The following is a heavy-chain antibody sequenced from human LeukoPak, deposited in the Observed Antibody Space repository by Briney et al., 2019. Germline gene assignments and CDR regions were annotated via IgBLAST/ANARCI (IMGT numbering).Heavy chain of an antibody. CDR2: IDPSGGST. CDR3: ATVYGDSGYGVDV. J-gene: IGHJ6*02. D-gene: IGHD4-17*01. Sequence: ASVKVSCKAPGYTFTNYYMHWVRQAPGQGLEWMGIIDPSGGSTSYAQKFQGRVTMTRDTSTSTVYMELGSLRSEDTAVYYCATVYGDSGYGVDVWGQGTAVTVSS. CDR1: GYTFTNYY. V-gene: IGHV1-46*01.